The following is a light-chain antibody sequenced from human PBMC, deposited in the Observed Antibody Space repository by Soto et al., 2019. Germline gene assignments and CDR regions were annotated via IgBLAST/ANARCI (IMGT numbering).Light chain of an antibody. Sequence: ETVMTQSPATLSVSPGERATLSCRASQSVSTNLSWYQQKLGQAPRVLIYGASTRATGIPARFTGSGSGTEFILTITSLQSEDSAVYYCQEYNTWPWTFGQGTKVDIK. V-gene: IGKV3-15*01. CDR2: GAS. CDR3: QEYNTWPWT. J-gene: IGKJ1*01. CDR1: QSVSTN.